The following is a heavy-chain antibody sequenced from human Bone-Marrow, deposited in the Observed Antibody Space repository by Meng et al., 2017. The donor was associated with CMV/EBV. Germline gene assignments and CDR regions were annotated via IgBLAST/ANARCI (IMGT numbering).Heavy chain of an antibody. CDR2: ISYDGSNK. Sequence: GESLKISCAASGFTFSSYAMHWVRQAPGKGLEWVAVISYDGSNKYYADSVKGRFTISRDNSKNTLYLQMNSLRAEDTAVYYCATVQRLVRAGGFDYWGQGTLVTVSS. CDR1: GFTFSSYA. D-gene: IGHD6-19*01. J-gene: IGHJ4*02. V-gene: IGHV3-30*04. CDR3: ATVQRLVRAGGFDY.